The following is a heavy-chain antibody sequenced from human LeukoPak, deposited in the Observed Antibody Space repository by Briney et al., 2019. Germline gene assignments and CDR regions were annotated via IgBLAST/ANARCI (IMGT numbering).Heavy chain of an antibody. CDR2: IDNHDSDT. CDR1: GYNFPSYW. Sequence: GESLKISSKGSGYNFPSYWIGWVRQMPGKGLEWMRGIDNHDSDTRYSPSFRGRVTISADKSTNPASLKWTSLKASDTAMYYCVKVLSSSWFDFDYWGQGTLATVSS. CDR3: VKVLSSSWFDFDY. D-gene: IGHD6-13*01. V-gene: IGHV5-51*01. J-gene: IGHJ4*02.